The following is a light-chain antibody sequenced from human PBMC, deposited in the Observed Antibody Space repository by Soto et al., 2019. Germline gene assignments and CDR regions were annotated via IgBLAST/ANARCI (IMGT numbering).Light chain of an antibody. CDR2: DVS. J-gene: IGLJ2*01. Sequence: QSALTQPRSVSGSPGQSVTISCTGTSSDVGGYNYVSWYQQHPGKAPKLMIYDVSKPPSGVPDRFSGSKSGNTASLTISGLQAEDEADYCCCLYAGIVVFGGGTKVTVL. CDR1: SSDVGGYNY. V-gene: IGLV2-11*01. CDR3: CLYAGIVV.